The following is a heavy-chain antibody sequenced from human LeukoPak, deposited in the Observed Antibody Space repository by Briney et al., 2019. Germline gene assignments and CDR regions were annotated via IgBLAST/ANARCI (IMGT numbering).Heavy chain of an antibody. CDR3: ARGPAKVFGVVIAWFDP. D-gene: IGHD3-3*01. V-gene: IGHV4-39*01. J-gene: IGHJ5*02. Sequence: PSETLSLTCTVSGGSISSSSYYWGWIRQPPGKGLEWIGSIYYSGSTYYNPSLKSRVTISVDTSKNQFSLKLSSVTAADTAVYYCARGPAKVFGVVIAWFDPWGQGTLVTVSS. CDR1: GGSISSSSYY. CDR2: IYYSGST.